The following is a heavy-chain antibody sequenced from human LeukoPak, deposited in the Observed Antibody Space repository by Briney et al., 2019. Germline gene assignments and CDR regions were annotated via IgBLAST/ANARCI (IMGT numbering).Heavy chain of an antibody. V-gene: IGHV3-74*01. J-gene: IGHJ4*02. CDR2: INSDGSTT. CDR3: AKDPRARGSYSPPDY. D-gene: IGHD1-26*01. Sequence: GGSLRLSCAVSGFTFTDNWMHWVRQVPGQGLVWVSRINSDGSTTGYADSVKGRFTISRDNAKNTLYLQMNSLRAEDTALYYCAKDPRARGSYSPPDYWGQGTLVTVSS. CDR1: GFTFTDNW.